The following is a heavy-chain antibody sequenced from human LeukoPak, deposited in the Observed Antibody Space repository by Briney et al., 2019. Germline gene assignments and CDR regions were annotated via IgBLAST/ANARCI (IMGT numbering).Heavy chain of an antibody. CDR3: ARYGVIAVAGTGGD. CDR2: ISSSRNDI. V-gene: IGHV3-21*01. J-gene: IGHJ4*02. D-gene: IGHD6-19*01. Sequence: GGSLRLSCAASGFTFSTYNMNWVRQAPGKGLEWVSSISSSRNDIYYADSVRGRFTISRDNAKNSLYLQMNSLRAEDTAVYYCARYGVIAVAGTGGDWGQGTLVTVSS. CDR1: GFTFSTYN.